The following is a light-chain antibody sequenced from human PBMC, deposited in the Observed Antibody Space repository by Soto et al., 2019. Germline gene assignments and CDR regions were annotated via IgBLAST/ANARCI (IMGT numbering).Light chain of an antibody. V-gene: IGKV1-8*01. Sequence: AIRMAQSPSSLSASTGDRVTITCRASQGISSYLAWYQQKPGKAPKLLIYAASTLQSGVPSRFSGSGSGTEFTLTISSLQPDDFATYYCQQDNSYSFGQGTKVDI. CDR2: AAS. J-gene: IGKJ1*01. CDR3: QQDNSYS. CDR1: QGISSY.